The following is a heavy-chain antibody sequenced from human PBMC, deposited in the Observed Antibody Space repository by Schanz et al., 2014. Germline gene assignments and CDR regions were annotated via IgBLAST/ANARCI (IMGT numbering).Heavy chain of an antibody. CDR2: MNPTTGNR. D-gene: IGHD4-17*01. V-gene: IGHV1-8*01. CDR1: GYSFTTYD. J-gene: IGHJ4*02. CDR3: AIHYGYRTV. Sequence: QVQLVQSGAEVKKPGASVRVSCKASGYSFTTYDVNWVRQATGQGLEWMGWMNPTTGNRGYAQNFQGRGTMTRDTSLKTAYREMTDLKFEDAGLYYCAIHYGYRTVGGQGTLNDVSS.